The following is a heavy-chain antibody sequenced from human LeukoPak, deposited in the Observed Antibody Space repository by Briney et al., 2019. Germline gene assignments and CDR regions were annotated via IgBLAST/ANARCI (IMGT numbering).Heavy chain of an antibody. CDR3: AKGPLDDYVWGSYRYYFDY. J-gene: IGHJ4*02. CDR2: ISGSGGST. Sequence: GGSLRLSCAASGFTFSSYAVSWVRQAPGKGLEWVSAISGSGGSTYYADSVKGRFTISRDNSKNTLYLQMNSLRAEDTAVYYCAKGPLDDYVWGSYRYYFDYWGRGTLVTVSS. CDR1: GFTFSSYA. V-gene: IGHV3-23*01. D-gene: IGHD3-16*02.